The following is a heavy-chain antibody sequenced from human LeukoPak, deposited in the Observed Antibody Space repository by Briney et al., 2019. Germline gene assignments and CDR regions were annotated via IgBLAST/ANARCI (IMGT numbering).Heavy chain of an antibody. Sequence: GGTLRLSCSPSGFTLRDYAVHAGCDAPGEGLEYVSGINTDVGSTYYADSVKDRFTISRDNSKNTLYLQMSSLSPEDTAVYYCVKTMVTFGGLIRTDAFDIWGQGTMVTVSS. CDR1: GFTLRDYA. D-gene: IGHD3-16*01. CDR2: INTDVGST. CDR3: VKTMVTFGGLIRTDAFDI. J-gene: IGHJ3*02. V-gene: IGHV3-64D*06.